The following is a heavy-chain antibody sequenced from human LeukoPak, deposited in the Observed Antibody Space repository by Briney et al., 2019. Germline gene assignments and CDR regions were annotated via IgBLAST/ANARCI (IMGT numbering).Heavy chain of an antibody. CDR2: ISGSGGER. D-gene: IGHD3-10*01. V-gene: IGHV3-23*01. J-gene: IGHJ5*02. Sequence: GGSLRLSCAASGFTFSNYGMSWVRQAPGKGLQWVSGISGSGGERYYTESVKGRFTISRDNSKNTLYLQMNSLRAEDTAVYYCAKDYYALLWFGELSGSGENWFDPWGQGTLVTVSS. CDR1: GFTFSNYG. CDR3: AKDYYALLWFGELSGSGENWFDP.